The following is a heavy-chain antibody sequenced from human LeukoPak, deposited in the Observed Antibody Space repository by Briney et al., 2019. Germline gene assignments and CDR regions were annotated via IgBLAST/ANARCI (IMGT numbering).Heavy chain of an antibody. Sequence: GGSLRLSCAASGFTVSSNYMSWVRQAPGKGLEWVSVIYSGGSTYYADSVKGRFTISRDNSKNTLYLQMNSLRAEDTAVYYCAPEWARYCSGGSCYPDHNWFDPWGQGTLVTVSS. V-gene: IGHV3-53*01. D-gene: IGHD2-15*01. CDR2: IYSGGST. CDR1: GFTVSSNY. CDR3: APEWARYCSGGSCYPDHNWFDP. J-gene: IGHJ5*02.